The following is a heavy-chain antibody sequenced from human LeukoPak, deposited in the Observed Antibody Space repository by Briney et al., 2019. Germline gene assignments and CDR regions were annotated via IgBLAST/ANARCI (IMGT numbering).Heavy chain of an antibody. CDR3: ARDPIQVRGITTAFDI. D-gene: IGHD3-10*01. CDR1: GGSISSAFYY. J-gene: IGHJ3*02. CDR2: IYTTGTT. Sequence: SQTLSLTCTVSGGSISSAFYYWSWIRQPAGEGLEWIGRIYTTGTTNYNPSLKSRVTISLDTSKNQFSLKLSSVTAADTAMYYCARDPIQVRGITTAFDIWGQGTMVTVSS. V-gene: IGHV4-61*02.